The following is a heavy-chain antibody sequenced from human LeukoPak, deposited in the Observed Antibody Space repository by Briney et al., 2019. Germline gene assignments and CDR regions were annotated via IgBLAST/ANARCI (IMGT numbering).Heavy chain of an antibody. CDR1: GFTFSNYG. D-gene: IGHD5-12*01. J-gene: IGHJ6*03. Sequence: GGSLRLSCAASGFTFSNYGMHWVRQAPGKGLEWVSVIYSGGTTYYADSVKGRFTISRDNSKNTLSLQMNNLRAEDTAVYYCARDGYGNNYMDVWGKGTTVTVSS. V-gene: IGHV3-53*01. CDR3: ARDGYGNNYMDV. CDR2: IYSGGTT.